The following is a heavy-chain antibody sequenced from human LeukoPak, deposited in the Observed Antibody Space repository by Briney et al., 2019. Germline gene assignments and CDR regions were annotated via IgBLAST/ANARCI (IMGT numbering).Heavy chain of an antibody. CDR3: ARDHITMVLGESPDFYYYMDV. Sequence: SETLSLTCTVSGGSISSYYWSWIRQPAGKGLEWIGRLYTRGSTNYNPSLKSRVTMSVDTCKNQCLLKLSSVTGADTAVYYCARDHITMVLGESPDFYYYMDVWGKGTRVSISS. D-gene: IGHD3-10*01. J-gene: IGHJ6*03. CDR1: GGSISSYY. CDR2: LYTRGST. V-gene: IGHV4-4*07.